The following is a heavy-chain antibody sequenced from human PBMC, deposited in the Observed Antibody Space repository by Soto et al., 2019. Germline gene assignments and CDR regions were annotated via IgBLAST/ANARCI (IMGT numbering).Heavy chain of an antibody. D-gene: IGHD3-10*01. Sequence: QVQLQESGPGLVKPSQTLSLTCTISGGSITSGGYYWSWIRQHPGKGLEWIGYIYYSRSTYYNPSLKSRVTISVDTSKNQFSLKLSSVTAADTAVYYCARERFGELSWFAPGGQVSLVTVSS. J-gene: IGHJ5*02. CDR3: ARERFGELSWFAP. CDR1: GGSITSGGYY. V-gene: IGHV4-31*03. CDR2: IYYSRST.